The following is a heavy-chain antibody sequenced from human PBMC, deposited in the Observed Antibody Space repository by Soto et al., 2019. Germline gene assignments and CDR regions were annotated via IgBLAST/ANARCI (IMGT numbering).Heavy chain of an antibody. CDR3: ARGPYDFWSGDPDYYYYYLDV. J-gene: IGHJ6*03. CDR1: GGSISSYY. Sequence: TLSLTCAVSGGSISSYYWSWIRQPPEKGLEWIGYIYYSGSTNYNPSLKSRVTISVDTSKNQFSLKLSSVTAADTAVYYCARGPYDFWSGDPDYYYYYLDVWGKGTTVTVSS. V-gene: IGHV4-59*08. CDR2: IYYSGST. D-gene: IGHD3-3*01.